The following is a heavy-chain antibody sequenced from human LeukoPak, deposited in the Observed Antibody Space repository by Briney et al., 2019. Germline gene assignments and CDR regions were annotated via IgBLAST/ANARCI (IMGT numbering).Heavy chain of an antibody. CDR2: IKQDGSEK. J-gene: IGHJ4*02. Sequence: QTGGSLRLSCAASGFTFSSYWMNWVRQAPGKGLEWVANIKQDGSEKYYVDSVKGRFTISRDNAKNSLYLQMNSLRAEDTAVYYCVRDRYCSSTSCHTPSFGGQGTLVTVSS. D-gene: IGHD2-2*01. CDR1: GFTFSSYW. V-gene: IGHV3-7*01. CDR3: VRDRYCSSTSCHTPSF.